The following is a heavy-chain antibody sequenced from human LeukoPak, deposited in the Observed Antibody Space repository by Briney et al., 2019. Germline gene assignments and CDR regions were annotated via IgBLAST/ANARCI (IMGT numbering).Heavy chain of an antibody. CDR1: VFRFSDRY. V-gene: IGHV3-72*01. J-gene: IGHJ4*02. CDR2: TRNKANSYTT. D-gene: IGHD6-13*01. Sequence: PVWSLRLSCAASVFRFSDRYMDGVRQAPGKGREWVGRTRNKANSYTTEYAASVKGRFTISRDDSKNSLYLQMSSLQTEDTAVYYCATLSSSPTNYWGQGTLVTVSS. CDR3: ATLSSSPTNY.